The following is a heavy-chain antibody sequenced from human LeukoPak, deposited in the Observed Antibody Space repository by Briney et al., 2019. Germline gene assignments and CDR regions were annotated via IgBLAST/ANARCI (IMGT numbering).Heavy chain of an antibody. V-gene: IGHV3-9*01. CDR1: GFTFDDYA. D-gene: IGHD3-3*01. Sequence: GRSLRLSCAASGFTFDDYAMHWVRQAPGKGLEWVSGISWNSGSIGYADPVKGRFTISRDNAKNSLYLQMNSLRAEDTALYYLARTPSFLEWLFDYWGQGTLVTVSS. CDR3: ARTPSFLEWLFDY. J-gene: IGHJ4*02. CDR2: ISWNSGSI.